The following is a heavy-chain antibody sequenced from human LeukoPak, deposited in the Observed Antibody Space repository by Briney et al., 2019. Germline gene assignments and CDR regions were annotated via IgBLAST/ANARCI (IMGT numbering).Heavy chain of an antibody. J-gene: IGHJ6*03. CDR2: IHYSGST. CDR3: ARNIEAAGTDYYYMDV. V-gene: IGHV4-39*01. D-gene: IGHD6-13*01. Sequence: SETLSLTRTVSGGSIRSSSYYWGWIRQPPGKGLEWIGSIHYSGSTYYNPSLKSRVTTSVYTSKNQFSLKLRSVTATDTAVYYCARNIEAAGTDYYYMDVWGKGTTVTVSS. CDR1: GGSIRSSSYY.